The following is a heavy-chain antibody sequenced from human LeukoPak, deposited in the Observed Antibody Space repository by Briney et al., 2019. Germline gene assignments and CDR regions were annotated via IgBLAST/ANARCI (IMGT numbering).Heavy chain of an antibody. Sequence: GGSLRLSCAASGFSFNNYAMSWVRQAPGKGLEWVSAISGGGDATKYADSVKGRFTISRDNSKNTLSLQMNSLKAEDTALYYCAKSDCGTIGCKLLNYWGQGTLVTVSS. V-gene: IGHV3-23*01. CDR3: AKSDCGTIGCKLLNY. CDR1: GFSFNNYA. J-gene: IGHJ4*02. CDR2: ISGGGDAT. D-gene: IGHD2-21*01.